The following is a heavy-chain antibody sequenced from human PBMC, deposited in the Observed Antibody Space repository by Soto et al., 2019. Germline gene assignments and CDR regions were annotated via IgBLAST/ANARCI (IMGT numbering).Heavy chain of an antibody. V-gene: IGHV1-8*01. D-gene: IGHD6-19*01. CDR3: ARVVAVAGTLYFDY. J-gene: IGHJ4*02. Sequence: QVQLVQSGAEVKKPGASVKVSYKASGYTFTSYDINWVRQATGQGLEWMGWMNPNSGNTGYAQKFQGRVTMTRNTSISTAYMELSSLRSEDTAVYYCARVVAVAGTLYFDYWGQGTLVTVSS. CDR1: GYTFTSYD. CDR2: MNPNSGNT.